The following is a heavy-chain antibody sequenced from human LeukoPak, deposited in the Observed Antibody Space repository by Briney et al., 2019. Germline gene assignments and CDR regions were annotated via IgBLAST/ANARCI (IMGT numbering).Heavy chain of an antibody. Sequence: GGSLRLSCAASGFIFGSYAMSWVRQAPGKGLEWVSAISGSGGSTYYADSVKGRFTISRDNSKNTLYLQMNSLRAEDTAVYYCAKVDYYGSGSPAPDYWGQGTLVTVSS. CDR2: ISGSGGST. CDR1: GFIFGSYA. D-gene: IGHD3-10*01. V-gene: IGHV3-23*01. CDR3: AKVDYYGSGSPAPDY. J-gene: IGHJ4*02.